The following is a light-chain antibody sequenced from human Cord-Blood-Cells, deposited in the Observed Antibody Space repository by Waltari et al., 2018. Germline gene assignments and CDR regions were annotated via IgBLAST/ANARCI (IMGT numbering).Light chain of an antibody. V-gene: IGLV2-14*01. CDR1: SSAVGGYND. J-gene: IGLJ2*01. CDR3: SSYTSSSTPVV. Sequence: QSALTQTAAVSGSPGQSITISCTRASSAVGGYNDVSRYQQHPGKAPQLMIYDVSNRPSGVSNRVSGSKSGNTSSLTISGLQAEDEADYYCSSYTSSSTPVVFGGGTKLTVL. CDR2: DVS.